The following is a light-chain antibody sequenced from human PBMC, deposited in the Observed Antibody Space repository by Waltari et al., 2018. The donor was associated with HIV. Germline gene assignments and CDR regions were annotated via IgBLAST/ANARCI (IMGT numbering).Light chain of an antibody. J-gene: IGKJ5*01. Sequence: EIVMTQSPATLSVSPGQRVTLSCRASQSVSNNLAWYQQKPGQSPRLLIHGTSTRATVLPARFSGGGSGTEFTLTISSLQSEDFAVYFCQQYYNWPLTFGQGTRLEIK. V-gene: IGKV3-15*01. CDR3: QQYYNWPLT. CDR1: QSVSNN. CDR2: GTS.